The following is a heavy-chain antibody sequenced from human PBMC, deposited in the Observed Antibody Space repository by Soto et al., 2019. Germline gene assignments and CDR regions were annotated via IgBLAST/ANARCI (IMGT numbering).Heavy chain of an antibody. V-gene: IGHV3-23*01. CDR2: VTVTGGST. CDR3: AGQRSPEGWFDP. J-gene: IGHJ5*02. CDR1: AISFNTYG. Sequence: PGGALRLSCAASAISFNTYGVTWVRPAPGKGLEWVSTVTVTGGSTYYADSVKGRFTISRDRSNYTVSLLLNSLRVEDTAIYYCAGQRSPEGWFDPWGQGTLVTVSS. D-gene: IGHD3-10*01.